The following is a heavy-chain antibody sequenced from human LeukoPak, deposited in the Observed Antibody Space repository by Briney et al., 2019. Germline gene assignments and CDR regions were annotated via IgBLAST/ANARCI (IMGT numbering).Heavy chain of an antibody. D-gene: IGHD4-17*01. V-gene: IGHV3-64*04. CDR2: ISSNGGST. J-gene: IGHJ4*02. CDR3: ATTPEDYGDYDFDY. Sequence: GGSLRLSCSASGFTFSSYAMHWVRQAPGKGLEYVSAISSNGGSTYYADSVKGRFTISRDNAKNSLYLQMNSLRAEDTAVYYCATTPEDYGDYDFDYWGQGTLVTVSS. CDR1: GFTFSSYA.